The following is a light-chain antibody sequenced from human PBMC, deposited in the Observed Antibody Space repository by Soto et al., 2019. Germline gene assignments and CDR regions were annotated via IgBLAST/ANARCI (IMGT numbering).Light chain of an antibody. CDR1: QSVSSSY. CDR2: GAS. CDR3: QHYGSSQYT. V-gene: IGKV3-20*01. J-gene: IGKJ2*01. Sequence: EIVLTQSPATLSLSPGERATLSCRASQSVSSSYSAWYQQKPGQAPRLLIYGASITATGIPDRFSGSGSGTDFTLTISRLEPEDFAVYYCQHYGSSQYTFGQGTKLESK.